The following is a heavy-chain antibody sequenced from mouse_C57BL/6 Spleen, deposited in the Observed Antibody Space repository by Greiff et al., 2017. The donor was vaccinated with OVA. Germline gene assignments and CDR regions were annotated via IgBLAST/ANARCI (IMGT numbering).Heavy chain of an antibody. V-gene: IGHV2-9-1*01. CDR3: ARNPTVLEGYAMDY. Sequence: QVQLKESGPGLVAPSQSLSITCTVSGFSLTSYAISWVRQPPGKGLEWLGVIWTGGGTNYNSALKSRLSISKDDSKSQVFLKMNSLQTDDTARYYCARNPTVLEGYAMDYWGQGTSVTVSS. CDR2: IWTGGGT. J-gene: IGHJ4*01. D-gene: IGHD2-10*01. CDR1: GFSLTSYA.